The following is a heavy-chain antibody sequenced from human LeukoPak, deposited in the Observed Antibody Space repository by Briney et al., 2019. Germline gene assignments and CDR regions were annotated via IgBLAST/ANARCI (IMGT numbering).Heavy chain of an antibody. J-gene: IGHJ6*03. CDR1: GFTFSDYY. CDR3: ARDYYDSGGYYNEGYMDV. CDR2: ISSSGSTI. D-gene: IGHD3-22*01. Sequence: GGSLRLSCAASGFTFSDYYMSWIRQAPGKGLEWVSYISSSGSTIYYADSVKGRFTISRDNAKNSLYLQMNSLRAEDTAVYCCARDYYDSGGYYNEGYMDVWGKGTTVTVSS. V-gene: IGHV3-11*01.